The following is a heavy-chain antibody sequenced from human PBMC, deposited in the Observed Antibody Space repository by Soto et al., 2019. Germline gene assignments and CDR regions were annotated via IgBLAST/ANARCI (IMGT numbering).Heavy chain of an antibody. V-gene: IGHV4-4*02. CDR2: IYHSGST. CDR3: ARDGTLYCSGGSCYSESGWFDP. CDR1: SGSISSSNW. Sequence: QVQLQESGPGLVKPSGTLSLTCAVSSGSISSSNWWSWVRQPPGKGLEWIGEIYHSGSTNYNPSLESRVTISVDKSKHQFSLKLSSVTAADTAVYYCARDGTLYCSGGSCYSESGWFDPWGQGTLVTVSS. D-gene: IGHD2-15*01. J-gene: IGHJ5*02.